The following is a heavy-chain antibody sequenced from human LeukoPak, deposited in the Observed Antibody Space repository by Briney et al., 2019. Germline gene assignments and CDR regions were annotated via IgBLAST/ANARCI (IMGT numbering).Heavy chain of an antibody. CDR3: AREGVVVPAAIIFYYYYGMDV. Sequence: ASVKVSCKASGYTFTSYGISWVRQAPGQGLEWMGWISAYNGNTNYAQKLQGRVTMTTDTSTSTAYMELRSLRSDDTAVYYCAREGVVVPAAIIFYYYYGMDVWGQGTTVTVSS. CDR2: ISAYNGNT. CDR1: GYTFTSYG. D-gene: IGHD2-2*01. J-gene: IGHJ6*02. V-gene: IGHV1-18*01.